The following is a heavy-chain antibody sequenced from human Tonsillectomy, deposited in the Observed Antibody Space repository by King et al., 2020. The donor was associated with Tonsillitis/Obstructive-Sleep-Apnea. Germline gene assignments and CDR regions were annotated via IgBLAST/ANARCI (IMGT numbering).Heavy chain of an antibody. CDR1: GFTFSSYS. D-gene: IGHD2-2*01. V-gene: IGHV3-48*02. CDR2: ISGSSNTI. J-gene: IGHJ6*03. CDR3: ARVRCSSTSCYAPYYYYMDV. Sequence: VQLVESGGGLVQPGGSLRLSCAASGFTFSSYSMNWVRQAPGKGLEWVSYISGSSNTIYYADSVRGRFTISRDNANNSLYLQMNSLRDEDTAVYYCARVRCSSTSCYAPYYYYMDVWGKGTTVTVSS.